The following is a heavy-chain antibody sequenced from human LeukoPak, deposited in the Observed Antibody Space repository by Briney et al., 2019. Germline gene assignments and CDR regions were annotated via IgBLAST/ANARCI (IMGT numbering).Heavy chain of an antibody. CDR3: AKGYSYDSSYFDY. CDR2: ISVSGGST. J-gene: IGHJ4*02. D-gene: IGHD3-22*01. V-gene: IGHV3-23*01. Sequence: PGGSLRLSCAASGFTFSNYAMSWVRLAPGKGLEWVSTISVSGGSTYYADSVKGRFTISRDNSKNTLYLQMNSLRAEDTAVYYCAKGYSYDSSYFDYWGQGTLVTVSS. CDR1: GFTFSNYA.